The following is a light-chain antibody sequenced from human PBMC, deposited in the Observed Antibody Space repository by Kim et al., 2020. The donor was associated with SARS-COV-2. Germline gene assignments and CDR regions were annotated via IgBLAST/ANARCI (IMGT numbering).Light chain of an antibody. J-gene: IGKJ4*01. CDR2: WAS. CDR3: QQYYSTPQA. CDR1: QSLLYNSNQKNY. Sequence: DIVMTQSPDSLAVSPGERATINCRSSQSLLYNSNQKNYLAWYQQKPGQPPKLLIYWASTRESGVPDRFSGSGSGTDFTLSISSLQAEDVAVYYCQQYYSTPQAFGVGTKVDIK. V-gene: IGKV4-1*01.